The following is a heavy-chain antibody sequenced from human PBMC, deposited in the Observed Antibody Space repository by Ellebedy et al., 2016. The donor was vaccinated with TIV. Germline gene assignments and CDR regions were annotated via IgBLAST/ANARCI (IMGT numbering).Heavy chain of an antibody. CDR1: GGSFSGYY. D-gene: IGHD1-7*01. Sequence: SETLSLXCAVYGGSFSGYYWTWIRQPPGKGLEWIGEINYSGSTNYNPSLKSRVTVSVDTSKNQFSLKLSSVTAADTAVYYCARGSRLTGTRCSDYWGQGTLVTVSS. CDR2: INYSGST. J-gene: IGHJ4*02. CDR3: ARGSRLTGTRCSDY. V-gene: IGHV4-34*01.